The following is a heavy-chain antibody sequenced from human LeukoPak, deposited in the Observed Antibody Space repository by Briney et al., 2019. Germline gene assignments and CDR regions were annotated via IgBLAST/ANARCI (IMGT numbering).Heavy chain of an antibody. D-gene: IGHD3-22*01. CDR3: ARDRYDSSGYDAFDI. J-gene: IGHJ3*02. CDR2: IYYSGST. CDR1: SGSFSGYY. Sequence: ETLSLTCAVYSGSFSGYYWSWIRQPPGKGLEWIGYIYYSGSTNYNPSLKSRVTISVDTSKNQFSLKLSSVTAADTAVYYCARDRYDSSGYDAFDIWGQGTMVTVSS. V-gene: IGHV4-59*01.